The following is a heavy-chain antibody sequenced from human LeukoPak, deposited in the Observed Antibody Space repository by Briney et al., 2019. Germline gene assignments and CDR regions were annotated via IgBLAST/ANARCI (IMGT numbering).Heavy chain of an antibody. J-gene: IGHJ4*02. CDR3: GRGKYYDFWSGYYNDY. CDR1: GGSFSGYY. D-gene: IGHD3-3*01. V-gene: IGHV4-34*01. Sequence: SETLSLTCAVYGGSFSGYYWSWIRQPPGKGLEWIGEINHSGSTNYNPSLKSRVTISVDTSKNQFSLKLSSVTAADTAVYYCGRGKYYDFWSGYYNDYWGQGTLVTVSS. CDR2: INHSGST.